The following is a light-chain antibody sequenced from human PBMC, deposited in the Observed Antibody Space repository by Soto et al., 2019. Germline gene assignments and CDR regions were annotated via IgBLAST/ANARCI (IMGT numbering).Light chain of an antibody. J-gene: IGKJ5*01. CDR3: QQYYSVPPIT. CDR1: QSILHYANNKNY. V-gene: IGKV4-1*01. CDR2: WAS. Sequence: IVMTQSPDSLAVSLGERATINCKSSQSILHYANNKNYLACYQQKPGQPPELIISWASNRESGVPDRFSGSGSGTDFTLTINNLQAEDVAVYYCQQYYSVPPITFGQGTRLEIK.